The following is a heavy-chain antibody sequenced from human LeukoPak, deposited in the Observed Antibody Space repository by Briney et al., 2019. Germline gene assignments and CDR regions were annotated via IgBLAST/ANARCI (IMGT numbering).Heavy chain of an antibody. CDR1: GFIFSNAW. V-gene: IGHV3-15*01. D-gene: IGHD5-18*01. J-gene: IGHJ4*02. CDR2: IKSKTDGGTT. CDR3: ATAHSRGSGYGYFSDF. Sequence: GGSLRLSCVASGFIFSNAWMSWVRQAPGKGLEWVGRIKSKTDGGTTDYAAPVKGRFTISRDDSKNTLYLQMNSLKTEDTAVYYCATAHSRGSGYGYFSDFWGQGTLVIVSS.